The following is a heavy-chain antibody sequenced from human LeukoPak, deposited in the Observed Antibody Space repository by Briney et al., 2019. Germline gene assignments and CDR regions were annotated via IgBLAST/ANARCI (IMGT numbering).Heavy chain of an antibody. D-gene: IGHD5-12*01. CDR3: ARVGLYSGYDRRSPFDY. J-gene: IGHJ4*02. CDR2: INPSGGST. CDR1: GYTFTSYF. V-gene: IGHV1-46*01. Sequence: ASVKVSCKASGYTFTSYFIHWVRQAPGQGLEWMGVINPSGGSTSYAQKFQGRVTMTRDTSTSTVYMELSSLRSEDTAVYYCARVGLYSGYDRRSPFDYWGQGTLVTVSS.